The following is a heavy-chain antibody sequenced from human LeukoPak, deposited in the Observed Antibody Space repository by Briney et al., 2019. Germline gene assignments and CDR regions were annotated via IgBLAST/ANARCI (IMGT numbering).Heavy chain of an antibody. V-gene: IGHV3-23*01. CDR1: AFTFSSFS. D-gene: IGHD3-10*01. CDR3: AKDYLAGSQTYYYYYMDV. J-gene: IGHJ6*03. CDR2: ISGSGGST. Sequence: GGSLRLSCTASAFTFSSFSMNWVRQAPGKGLEWVSAISGSGGSTYYADSVKGRFTISRDNSKNTLYLRMSSLRAEDTAVYYCAKDYLAGSQTYYYYYMDVWGKGTTVTISS.